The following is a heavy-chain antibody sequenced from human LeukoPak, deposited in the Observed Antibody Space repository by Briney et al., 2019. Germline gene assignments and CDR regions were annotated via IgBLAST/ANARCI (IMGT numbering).Heavy chain of an antibody. CDR2: FNPSGGDT. V-gene: IGHV1-46*01. CDR3: ARGCRVVPGVHNVGMTSYYNGMDV. Sequence: ASVKVSYKASGYTFTSYYMHWVRQAPGLGLQWMGIFNPSGGDTSYAQKFQGGVTTTRDTSTSTVYMEVVSLRSEDTAVYYCARGCRVVPGVHNVGMTSYYNGMDVWGQGTTVTVSS. D-gene: IGHD2-2*01. CDR1: GYTFTSYY. J-gene: IGHJ6*02.